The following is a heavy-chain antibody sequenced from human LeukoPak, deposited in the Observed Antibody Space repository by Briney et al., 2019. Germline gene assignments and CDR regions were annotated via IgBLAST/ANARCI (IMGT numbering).Heavy chain of an antibody. J-gene: IGHJ6*03. CDR1: GDSMFSRY. Sequence: SETLSLTCSVSGDSMFSRYWSWIRQPPGKGLEWIGYIYDTGSTKYNPSLKSRVTISIDTFKNQFSMKLRSVTAADTAVYYCARGAAGSGSYITELRYYYYMDVWGKGTTVTVSS. V-gene: IGHV4-59*11. CDR3: ARGAAGSGSYITELRYYYYMDV. D-gene: IGHD3-10*01. CDR2: IYDTGST.